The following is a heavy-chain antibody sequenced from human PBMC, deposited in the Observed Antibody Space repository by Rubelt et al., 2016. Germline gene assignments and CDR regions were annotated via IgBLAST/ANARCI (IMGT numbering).Heavy chain of an antibody. CDR1: GGSISSSSYY. J-gene: IGHJ3*02. CDR3: ARAEYYYESSGPGSALAI. CDR2: IYSCGST. D-gene: IGHD3-22*01. V-gene: IGHV4-39*07. Sequence: QLQLQESGPGLVKPSETLSLTCTVSGGSISSSSYYWGWIRHPPGKELELIWSIYSCGSTYYNPSLEVRLAVSVGTSMTQLCRKLRSVTAADTSVDYGARAEYYYESSGPGSALAIWGQGTMVTVSS.